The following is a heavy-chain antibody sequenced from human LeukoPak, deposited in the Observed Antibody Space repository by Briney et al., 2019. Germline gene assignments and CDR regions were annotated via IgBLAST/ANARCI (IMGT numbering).Heavy chain of an antibody. J-gene: IGHJ4*02. V-gene: IGHV1-18*01. CDR1: GYTFTSYG. CDR3: ARMYYYDSSGPFDY. D-gene: IGHD3-22*01. Sequence: ASVKVSCKASGYTFTSYGISWVRQAPGQGLEWMGWISAYNGNTNYAQKLQGRVTMTTDTSTSTAYMELRSLRSDDTAVYYCARMYYYDSSGPFDYWAREPWSPSPQ. CDR2: ISAYNGNT.